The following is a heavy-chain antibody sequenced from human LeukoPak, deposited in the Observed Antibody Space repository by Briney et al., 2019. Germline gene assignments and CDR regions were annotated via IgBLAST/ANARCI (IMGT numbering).Heavy chain of an antibody. J-gene: IGHJ4*02. CDR2: ISSSGSTI. V-gene: IGHV3-11*01. CDR3: ARGFLRYFDWLLRY. Sequence: PGGSLRLSCAASGFTFSDYYMSWIRQAPGKGLEWVSYISSSGSTIYYADSVKGPFTISRDNAKNSLYLQMNSLRAEDTAVYYCARGFLRYFDWLLRYWGQGTLVTVSS. CDR1: GFTFSDYY. D-gene: IGHD3-9*01.